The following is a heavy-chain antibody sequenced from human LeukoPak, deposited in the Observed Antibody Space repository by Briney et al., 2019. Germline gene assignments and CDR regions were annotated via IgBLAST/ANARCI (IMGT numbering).Heavy chain of an antibody. CDR3: ARGGGLDV. D-gene: IGHD3-16*01. Sequence: PGGSLRLSCAASGFTFSTYWMHWVRQAPGKGLVWVSRVNGDGSSTNYADSVKGRFTISRDNAKNSLYLQMSNLRAEDTAVYFSARGGGLDVWGQGATVTVSS. V-gene: IGHV3-74*01. CDR2: VNGDGSST. CDR1: GFTFSTYW. J-gene: IGHJ6*02.